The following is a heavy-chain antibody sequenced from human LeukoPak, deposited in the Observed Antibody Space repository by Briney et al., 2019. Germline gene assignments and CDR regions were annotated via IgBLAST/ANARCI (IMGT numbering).Heavy chain of an antibody. CDR3: ARLYYDSSGYYQICYFDY. J-gene: IGHJ4*02. D-gene: IGHD3-22*01. CDR2: IYYSWST. Sequence: SETLFLTCTVSGGSISSSSYYWGWIRQPPGKGLEWIGSIYYSWSTYYNPSPKSRVTISVDTSKNQFSLNLSSVTAADTAVYYCARLYYDSSGYYQICYFDYWGQGTLVTVSS. CDR1: GGSISSSSYY. V-gene: IGHV4-39*01.